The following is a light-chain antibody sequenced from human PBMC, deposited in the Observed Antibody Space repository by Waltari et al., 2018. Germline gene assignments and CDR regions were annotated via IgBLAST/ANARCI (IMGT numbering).Light chain of an antibody. Sequence: GRAIQSSSKDLAWCQRRPAQAPTLPIVDASRRSTGIPDRFSGSGSGTDFSLNISRLEPEDVAVYYCQKYGTLPATFGQGTKVEIK. V-gene: IGKV3D-20*01. J-gene: IGKJ1*01. CDR1: QSSSKD. CDR3: QKYGTLPAT. CDR2: DAS.